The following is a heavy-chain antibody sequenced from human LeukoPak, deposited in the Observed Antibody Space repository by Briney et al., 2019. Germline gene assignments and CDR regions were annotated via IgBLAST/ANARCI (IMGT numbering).Heavy chain of an antibody. V-gene: IGHV3-7*01. J-gene: IGHJ6*03. CDR3: ARVGDYYMDV. CDR2: INQGGSET. CDR1: GFTFRTYW. Sequence: PGGSLRLSCAASGFTFRTYWMSWVRQAPGKGLEWVASINQGGSETYYVESVKGRFTISRDNAKNSLYLQMNSLGAEDTAVYYCARVGDYYMDVWAKGTTVTVSS.